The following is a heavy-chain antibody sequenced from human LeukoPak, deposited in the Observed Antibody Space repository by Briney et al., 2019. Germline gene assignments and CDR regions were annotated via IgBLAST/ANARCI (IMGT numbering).Heavy chain of an antibody. CDR2: VWYDGGNK. CDR1: GFTFSSYG. Sequence: GGSLRLSCAASGFTFSSYGVHWVRQAPGKGLEWVAVVWYDGGNKYYVDSVKGRFTISRDNSKNTLYLQMNSLRAEDTAVYYCARDSSNSPDYWGQGTLVTVSS. J-gene: IGHJ4*02. D-gene: IGHD2-2*01. V-gene: IGHV3-33*01. CDR3: ARDSSNSPDY.